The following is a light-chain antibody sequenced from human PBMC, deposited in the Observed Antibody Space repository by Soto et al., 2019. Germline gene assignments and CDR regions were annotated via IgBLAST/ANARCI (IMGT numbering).Light chain of an antibody. CDR3: QQYNNWPPGT. Sequence: EIVMTQSPATLSVSPGERATLSCRASQSVSSNLAWYQQKPGQAPRLLIYGASTRATGIPARFSGSGSGTEFTLTISSLQSEDFAFYYCQQYNNWPPGTFGQGTKLELK. V-gene: IGKV3-15*01. CDR1: QSVSSN. CDR2: GAS. J-gene: IGKJ1*01.